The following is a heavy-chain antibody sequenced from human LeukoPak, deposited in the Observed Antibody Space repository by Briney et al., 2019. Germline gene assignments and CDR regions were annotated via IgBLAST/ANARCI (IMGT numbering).Heavy chain of an antibody. V-gene: IGHV1-18*01. Sequence: ASVKVSCKASGYTFTSYGISWVRQAPGQGLEWMGWISAHNGNTNYAQKLQGRVTMTTDTSTSTAYMELRSLRSDDTAVYYCARDSQRYYYGSGSYSTFDYWGQGTLVTVSS. CDR1: GYTFTSYG. J-gene: IGHJ4*02. CDR3: ARDSQRYYYGSGSYSTFDY. D-gene: IGHD3-10*01. CDR2: ISAHNGNT.